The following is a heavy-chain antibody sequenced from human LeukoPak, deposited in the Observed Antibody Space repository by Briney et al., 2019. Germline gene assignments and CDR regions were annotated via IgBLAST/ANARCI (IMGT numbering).Heavy chain of an antibody. Sequence: PSGTLSLTCTVSGGSISNYYWSWIRQPPGKGLEWIGYIYYSGSTNYNPSLKSRVTMSVDTSKNQFSLKLSSVTAADTAVYYCARYDFNKFFDYWGQGTLVTVSS. D-gene: IGHD3-3*01. V-gene: IGHV4-59*01. CDR2: IYYSGST. CDR3: ARYDFNKFFDY. J-gene: IGHJ4*02. CDR1: GGSISNYY.